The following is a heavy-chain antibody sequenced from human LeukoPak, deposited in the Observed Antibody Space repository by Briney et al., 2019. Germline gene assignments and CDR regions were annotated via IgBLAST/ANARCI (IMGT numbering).Heavy chain of an antibody. V-gene: IGHV5-51*01. CDR3: ASSIKYYGGNWGDAFDI. D-gene: IGHD4-23*01. Sequence: GESLKISCKGSGYSFTSYWIGWVRQMPGKGLEWMGIIYPGDSDTRYSPSFQGQVTISADKSISTAYLQWSSLKASDTAMYYCASSIKYYGGNWGDAFDIWGQGTMVTVSS. CDR2: IYPGDSDT. J-gene: IGHJ3*02. CDR1: GYSFTSYW.